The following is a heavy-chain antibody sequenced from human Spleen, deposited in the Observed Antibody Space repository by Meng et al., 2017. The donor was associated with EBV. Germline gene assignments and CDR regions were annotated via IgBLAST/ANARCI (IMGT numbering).Heavy chain of an antibody. V-gene: IGHV1-8*01. D-gene: IGHD1-1*01. CDR1: GYTFTSFD. CDR3: ALSLTSRFDP. Sequence: QVPLVQSEAEVRKPGASVHVSCTAPGYTFTSFDMNWVRQATGQGLEWMGWMNPNRTNTGYAQKFQDRVTMTRNTSISTAYMELSSLRSEDTAVYYCALSLTSRFDPWGQVTLVTVSS. CDR2: MNPNRTNT. J-gene: IGHJ5*02.